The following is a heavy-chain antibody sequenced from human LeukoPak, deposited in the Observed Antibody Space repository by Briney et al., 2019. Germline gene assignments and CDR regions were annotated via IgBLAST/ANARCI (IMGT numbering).Heavy chain of an antibody. J-gene: IGHJ4*02. CDR3: ARDWGVGYCSGGSCYVQPYYFDY. CDR1: GGSFSGYY. CDR2: INHSGST. D-gene: IGHD2-15*01. Sequence: SETLSLTCAVYGGSFSGYYWSWIRQPPGKGLEWIGEINHSGSTNYNPSLKSRVTISVDTSKNQFSLKLSSVTAADTAVYYCARDWGVGYCSGGSCYVQPYYFDYWGQGTLVTVSS. V-gene: IGHV4-34*01.